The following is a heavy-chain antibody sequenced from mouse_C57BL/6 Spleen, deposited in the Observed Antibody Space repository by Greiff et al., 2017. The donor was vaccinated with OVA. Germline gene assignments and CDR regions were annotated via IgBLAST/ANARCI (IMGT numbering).Heavy chain of an antibody. Sequence: DVKLQESGAELVKPGASVKLSCTASGFNIKDYYMHWVKQRTEQGLEWIGRIDPEDGETKYAPKFQGKATITVDTSSNTAYLQLSSLTSEDTAVYYCARGNDDWYFDVWGTGTTVTVSS. V-gene: IGHV14-2*01. CDR1: GFNIKDYY. CDR3: ARGNDDWYFDV. J-gene: IGHJ1*03. CDR2: IDPEDGET. D-gene: IGHD2-2*01.